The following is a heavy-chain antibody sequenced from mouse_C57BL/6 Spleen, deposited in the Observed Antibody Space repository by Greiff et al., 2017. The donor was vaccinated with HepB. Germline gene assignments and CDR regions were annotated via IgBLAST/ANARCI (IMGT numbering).Heavy chain of an antibody. CDR2: ISSGSSTI. J-gene: IGHJ3*01. Sequence: EVQLVESGGGLVKPGGSLKLSCAASGFTFSDYGMHWVRQAPEKGLEWVAYISSGSSTIYYADTVKGRFTISRDNAKNTLFLRMTSLRSEDTAMYYCANYYGSLAWFAYWGQGTLVTVSA. CDR3: ANYYGSLAWFAY. V-gene: IGHV5-17*01. CDR1: GFTFSDYG. D-gene: IGHD1-1*01.